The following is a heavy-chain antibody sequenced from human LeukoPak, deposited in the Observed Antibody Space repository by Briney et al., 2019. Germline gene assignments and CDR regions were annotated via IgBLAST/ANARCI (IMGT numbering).Heavy chain of an antibody. CDR3: ARDVRAVGGGDAFDI. Sequence: TTGGSLRLSCAASGFTFSDYYMSWIRQAPGKGLEWVSYISSSGSTIYYADSVKGRFTISRDNAKNSLYLQMNSLRAEDTAVYCCARDVRAVGGGDAFDIWGQGTMVTVSS. CDR2: ISSSGSTI. J-gene: IGHJ3*02. CDR1: GFTFSDYY. D-gene: IGHD6-19*01. V-gene: IGHV3-11*01.